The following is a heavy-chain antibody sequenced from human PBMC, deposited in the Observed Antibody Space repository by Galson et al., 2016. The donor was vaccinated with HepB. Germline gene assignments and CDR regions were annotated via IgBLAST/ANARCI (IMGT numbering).Heavy chain of an antibody. CDR1: GDSIRTSSYF. CDR3: ARLTSGYHYGMDV. D-gene: IGHD3-3*01. Sequence: SETLSLTCSVSGDSIRTSSYFWFWIRQPPGKGLESIGSIYYTGSTNYNSALQSRLLISVDTSRNRFSLRLTSVTAADTAVYYCARLTSGYHYGMDVWGRGTTVIVSS. V-gene: IGHV4-39*01. J-gene: IGHJ6*04. CDR2: IYYTGST.